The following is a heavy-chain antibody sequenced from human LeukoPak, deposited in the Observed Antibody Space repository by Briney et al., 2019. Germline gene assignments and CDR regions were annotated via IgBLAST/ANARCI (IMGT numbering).Heavy chain of an antibody. J-gene: IGHJ3*02. V-gene: IGHV3-23*01. CDR1: GFTFNTYA. D-gene: IGHD3-9*01. CDR2: NSRSGGST. CDR3: AKVSLVVRYFGSSHDALDI. Sequence: GGSLRLSCVASGFTFNTYAMTWVRQAPGKGLEWVSANSRSGGSTYYADSVKGRFLISRDNSKNTLYLQMNSLRAEDTALYFCAKVSLVVRYFGSSHDALDIWGQGTMVLVSS.